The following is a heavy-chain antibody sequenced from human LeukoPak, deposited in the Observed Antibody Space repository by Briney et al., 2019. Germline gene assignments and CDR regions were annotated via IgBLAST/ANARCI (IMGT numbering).Heavy chain of an antibody. V-gene: IGHV3-30-3*01. Sequence: GGSLRLSCAASGFTFSSYAMHWVCQAPGKGLEWVAVISYDGSNKYYADSVKGRFTISRDNSKNTLYLQMNSLRAEDTAVYYCARGAVAGTWPGAFDIWGQGTMVTVSS. J-gene: IGHJ3*02. CDR2: ISYDGSNK. CDR1: GFTFSSYA. D-gene: IGHD6-19*01. CDR3: ARGAVAGTWPGAFDI.